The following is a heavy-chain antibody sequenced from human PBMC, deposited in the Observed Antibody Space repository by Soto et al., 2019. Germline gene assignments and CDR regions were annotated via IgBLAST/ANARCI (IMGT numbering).Heavy chain of an antibody. CDR2: ISSSGGST. Sequence: GGSLRLSCAASGFTFSSYAMSWVRQAPGKGLEWVSAISSSGGSTYYADSVKGRFTISRDNSENTLYLQMNSLRAEDTAVYYCTKIARYCGGACYSYFQHWGQGTLVTVSS. D-gene: IGHD2-21*01. CDR1: GFTFSSYA. J-gene: IGHJ1*01. V-gene: IGHV3-23*01. CDR3: TKIARYCGGACYSYFQH.